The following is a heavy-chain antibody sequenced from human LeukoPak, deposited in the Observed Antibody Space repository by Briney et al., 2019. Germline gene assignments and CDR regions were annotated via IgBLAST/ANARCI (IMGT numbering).Heavy chain of an antibody. J-gene: IGHJ4*02. D-gene: IGHD1-26*01. CDR1: GFTFSSYA. Sequence: GGSLRLSCAASGFTFSSYAMHWVRQAPGKGLEWVAVISYDGSNKYYADCVKGRFTISRDNSKNTLYLQMNSLRAEDTAVYYCATGIVGATPWSWGQGTPVTVSS. V-gene: IGHV3-30-3*01. CDR2: ISYDGSNK. CDR3: ATGIVGATPWS.